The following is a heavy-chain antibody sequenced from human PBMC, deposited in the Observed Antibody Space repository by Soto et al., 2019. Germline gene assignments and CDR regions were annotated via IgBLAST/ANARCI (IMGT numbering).Heavy chain of an antibody. CDR1: GFTFTNYW. V-gene: IGHV3-7*03. D-gene: IGHD4-17*01. CDR3: ARRSGNSVTTYYFDL. J-gene: IGHJ4*02. CDR2: IRQDGSDI. Sequence: QPGGSLRLSCAASGFTFTNYWMSWVRQAPGKGLEWVSNIRQDGSDISYVDSAKGRFTISRDNAKRSLYLQMNSLRAEDTAVYYCARRSGNSVTTYYFDLWGQGTQVTVSS.